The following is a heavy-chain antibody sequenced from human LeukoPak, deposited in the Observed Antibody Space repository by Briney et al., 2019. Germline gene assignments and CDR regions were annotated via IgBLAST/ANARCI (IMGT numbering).Heavy chain of an antibody. CDR1: GGSISSYY. CDR2: IYYSGST. Sequence: PSETLSLTCTVSGGSISSYYWSWIRQPPGKGLEWIGYIYYSGSTNYNPYLKSRVTISVDTSKNQFSLRLSSVTAADTAVYYCARDSGPNYYYYYGMGAWGQGTTVTVSS. V-gene: IGHV4-59*01. D-gene: IGHD5-12*01. CDR3: ARDSGPNYYYYYGMGA. J-gene: IGHJ6*02.